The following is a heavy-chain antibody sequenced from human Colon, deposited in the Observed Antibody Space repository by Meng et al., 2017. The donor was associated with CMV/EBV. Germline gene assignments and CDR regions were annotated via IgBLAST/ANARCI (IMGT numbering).Heavy chain of an antibody. CDR2: INLDSDST. J-gene: IGHJ6*02. CDR1: GYTFTSYG. V-gene: IGHV1-18*01. Sequence: ASVKVSCKASGYTFTSYGISWVRQAPGQGLKWMGWINLDSDSTKFAGKFQGRVTMTRDTSLSSATMELSRLTSDDTAIYYCARVVADSYGLDVWGQGTTVTVSS. D-gene: IGHD5-12*01. CDR3: ARVVADSYGLDV.